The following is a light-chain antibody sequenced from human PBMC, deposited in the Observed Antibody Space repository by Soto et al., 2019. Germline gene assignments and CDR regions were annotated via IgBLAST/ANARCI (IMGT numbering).Light chain of an antibody. CDR1: SSDVGSYNL. J-gene: IGLJ1*01. Sequence: QCVLTQPASVSGSPGQSITISCTGTSSDVGSYNLVSWYQQHPGKAPKLMIYEGSKRPSGVSNRFSGSKSGNTASLTISGLRAEDEADYYCCSYAGSSTFVFGTGTKVTVL. V-gene: IGLV2-23*03. CDR2: EGS. CDR3: CSYAGSSTFV.